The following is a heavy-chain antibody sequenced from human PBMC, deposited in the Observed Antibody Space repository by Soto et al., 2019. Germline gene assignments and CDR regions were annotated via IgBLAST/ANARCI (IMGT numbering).Heavy chain of an antibody. CDR1: GGSISSYY. V-gene: IGHV4-59*01. CDR2: IYYSGST. Sequence: QVQLQESGPGLVKPSETLSLTCTVSGGSISSYYWSWIRQPPGKGLEWIGYIYYSGSTNYNPSLKSRVTISVDTSKNQFSLKLSSVTAADTAVYYCAREAFDSSGYYLGYWGQGTLVTVSS. J-gene: IGHJ4*02. D-gene: IGHD3-22*01. CDR3: AREAFDSSGYYLGY.